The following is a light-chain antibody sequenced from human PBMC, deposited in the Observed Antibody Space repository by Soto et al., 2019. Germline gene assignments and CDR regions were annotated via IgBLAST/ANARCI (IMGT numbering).Light chain of an antibody. CDR2: NVT. Sequence: QSVLTQPASVSGSPGQSITISCSGNAVSYQLVSWYQQQPGKAPKLILYNVTRRPSGVSNRFSGFKSGTTASLKITGPQAEDEPDYYCGSFVGVTNDVFENGPRVTAL. CDR1: AVSYQL. J-gene: IGLJ1*01. CDR3: GSFVGVTNDV. V-gene: IGLV2-23*02.